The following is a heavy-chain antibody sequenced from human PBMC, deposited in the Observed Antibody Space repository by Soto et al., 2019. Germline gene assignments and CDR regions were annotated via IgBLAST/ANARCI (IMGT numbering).Heavy chain of an antibody. J-gene: IGHJ4*02. Sequence: SETLSLTCTVSGGSLGSYYWSWIRQPPGKGLEWIGYVFYTGRANYNASLKSRVSISLDTSNYQFSLKLSSMTAADKAVYYCARGGGYDSFDFWGQGIQVTVSS. CDR3: ARGGGYDSFDF. V-gene: IGHV4-59*12. CDR1: GGSLGSYY. CDR2: VFYTGRA. D-gene: IGHD2-15*01.